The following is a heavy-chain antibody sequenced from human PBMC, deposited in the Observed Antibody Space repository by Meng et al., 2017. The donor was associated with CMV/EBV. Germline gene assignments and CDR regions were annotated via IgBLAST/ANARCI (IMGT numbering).Heavy chain of an antibody. Sequence: SETLSLTCSVSGVSITSFYWTWVRQAPGKGLEWIGYVSYSGNTNYNPSFRSRVTISRETSRNQFSLHLTSVTAADTAVYFCARDAYNSFDSWGLGILVTVSS. CDR2: VSYSGNT. V-gene: IGHV4-59*01. J-gene: IGHJ4*02. D-gene: IGHD5-24*01. CDR3: ARDAYNSFDS. CDR1: GVSITSFY.